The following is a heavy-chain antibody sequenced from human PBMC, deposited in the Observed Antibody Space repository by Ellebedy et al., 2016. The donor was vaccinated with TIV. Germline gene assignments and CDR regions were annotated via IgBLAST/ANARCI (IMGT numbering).Heavy chain of an antibody. CDR3: ARAGNYDQLSPSGDY. CDR1: GFTFSNYN. J-gene: IGHJ4*02. CDR2: IRSTGSDK. Sequence: GESLKISCVASGFTFSNYNMNWVRQSPGKGLEWVSSIRSTGSDKYYAESVKGRFTISRDNAKNSLYLQMNSLRAEDTAVYFCARAGNYDQLSPSGDYWGQGTLVTVSS. D-gene: IGHD3-22*01. V-gene: IGHV3-21*01.